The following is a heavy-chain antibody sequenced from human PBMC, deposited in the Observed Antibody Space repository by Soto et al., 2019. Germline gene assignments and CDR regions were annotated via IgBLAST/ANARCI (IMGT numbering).Heavy chain of an antibody. CDR3: AREWSYDILTGHNWFDP. D-gene: IGHD3-9*01. CDR2: INPSGGST. Sequence: GASVKVSCKASGYTFTSYYVHWVRQAPGQGLEWMGIINPSGGSTSYAQKFQGRVTMTRDTSTSTVYMELSSLRSEDTAVYYCAREWSYDILTGHNWFDPWGQGTLVTVSS. V-gene: IGHV1-46*01. CDR1: GYTFTSYY. J-gene: IGHJ5*02.